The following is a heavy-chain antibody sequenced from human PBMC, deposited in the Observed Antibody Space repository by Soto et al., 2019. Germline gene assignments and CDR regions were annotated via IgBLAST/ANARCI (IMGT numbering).Heavy chain of an antibody. CDR1: GYTFTSYD. J-gene: IGHJ4*02. CDR2: MNPNSGNT. CDR3: ARVYSNYGTLDY. Sequence: GASVKVSCKASGYTFTSYDINWVRQATGQGLEWMGWMNPNSGNTGYAQKFQGRVTMTRNTSISTAYMELSSLRSEDTAVYYCARVYSNYGTLDYCGQGTLVTVSS. D-gene: IGHD4-4*01. V-gene: IGHV1-8*01.